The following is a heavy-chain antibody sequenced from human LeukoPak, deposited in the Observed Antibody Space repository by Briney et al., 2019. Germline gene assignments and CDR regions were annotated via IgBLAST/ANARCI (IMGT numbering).Heavy chain of an antibody. CDR3: AKDDDWGRYKH. D-gene: IGHD3-16*01. CDR2: ISPSGGIT. V-gene: IGHV3-23*01. J-gene: IGHJ1*01. CDR1: GFTFSSYE. Sequence: GGSLRLSCAASGFTFSSYEMNWVRQAPGKGLEWVSGISPSGGITYYTDSAKGRFTISRDNSKNTQSLQMNSLRAEDTAVYYCAKDDDWGRYKHWGQGTLVTVSS.